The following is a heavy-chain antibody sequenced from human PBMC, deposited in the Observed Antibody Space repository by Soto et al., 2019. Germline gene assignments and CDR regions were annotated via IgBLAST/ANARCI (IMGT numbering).Heavy chain of an antibody. J-gene: IGHJ4*02. CDR1: GFSLSNARMG. Sequence: QVTLKESGPVLVKPTETLTLTCNVSGFSLSNARMGVSWIRQPPGKALEWLAHIFSNDEKSDSTSLKSRITIAKDTSKSQVVLTMTKMDPVDTATYYCARIHYGDVGYWGQGTLVTVSS. D-gene: IGHD4-17*01. CDR3: ARIHYGDVGY. CDR2: IFSNDEK. V-gene: IGHV2-26*01.